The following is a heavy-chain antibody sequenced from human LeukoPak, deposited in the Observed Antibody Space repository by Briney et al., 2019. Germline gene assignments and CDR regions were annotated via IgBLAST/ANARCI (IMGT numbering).Heavy chain of an antibody. CDR1: GFTLSSYW. J-gene: IGHJ4*02. CDR3: GRINYNGDY. CDR2: TNEDGSYA. V-gene: IGHV3-74*03. Sequence: GGSLRLSCAASGFTLSSYWVHWVRQPPGKGLMWLSRTNEDGSYAEFADSVKGRFTITRDNAKNTVYLQMSSLRTEDTAVYFCGRINYNGDYWGRGTLVTVSS. D-gene: IGHD3-10*01.